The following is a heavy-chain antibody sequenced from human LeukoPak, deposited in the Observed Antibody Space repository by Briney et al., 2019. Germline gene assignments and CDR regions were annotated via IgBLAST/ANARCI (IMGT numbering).Heavy chain of an antibody. Sequence: GGSLRLSCAASGFTFSGYSMHWVRQAPGKGLEWLSYISSSSSMIYYADPVKGRFTISRDNTKNSLYLQMNSLRDEDTAVYYCASNMYSENYYLYPFWGQGTLVTVSS. CDR1: GFTFSGYS. J-gene: IGHJ4*02. D-gene: IGHD1-26*01. CDR2: ISSSSSMI. CDR3: ASNMYSENYYLYPF. V-gene: IGHV3-48*02.